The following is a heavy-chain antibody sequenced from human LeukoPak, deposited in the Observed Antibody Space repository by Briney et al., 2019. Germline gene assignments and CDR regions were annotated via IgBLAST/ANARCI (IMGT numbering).Heavy chain of an antibody. CDR2: FDPEDGET. J-gene: IGHJ5*02. CDR3: ATAINSRRGGSSLNNWFDP. V-gene: IGHV1-24*01. D-gene: IGHD6-13*01. CDR1: GYTLTELS. Sequence: ASVKVSCKVSGYTLTELSMHWVRQAPGKGLEWMGGFDPEDGETIYAQKFQGRVTMTEDTSTDTAYMELSSLRSEDTAVYYCATAINSRRGGSSLNNWFDPWGQGTLVTVSS.